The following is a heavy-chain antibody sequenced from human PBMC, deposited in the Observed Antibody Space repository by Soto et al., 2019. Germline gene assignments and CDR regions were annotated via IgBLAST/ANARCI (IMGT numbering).Heavy chain of an antibody. CDR2: ISWGGYST. CDR1: GFTFDDYT. J-gene: IGHJ5*02. D-gene: IGHD5-12*01. CDR3: AKDISYRGYGGVDP. Sequence: GGSLRLSCAASGFTFDDYTMHWVRQAPGEGLEWVSLISWGGYSTYYTDSGKGRFTISRDNSRNSLYLPMNRPRTEDTAFYYCAKDISYRGYGGVDPWGLGTLVTVSS. V-gene: IGHV3-43*01.